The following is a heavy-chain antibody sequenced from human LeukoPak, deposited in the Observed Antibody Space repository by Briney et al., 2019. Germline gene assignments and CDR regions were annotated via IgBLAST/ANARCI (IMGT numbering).Heavy chain of an antibody. CDR1: GFTFSSYG. J-gene: IGHJ3*02. D-gene: IGHD3-3*01. Sequence: PGGSLRLSCAASGFTFSSYGMHWVRQAPGKGLEWVAFIRYDGSNKYYADSVKGRFTISRDNSKNTLYLQMNSLRAEDTAVYYCAKEFLTIFGPDSDAFDIWGQGTMVTVSS. V-gene: IGHV3-30*02. CDR3: AKEFLTIFGPDSDAFDI. CDR2: IRYDGSNK.